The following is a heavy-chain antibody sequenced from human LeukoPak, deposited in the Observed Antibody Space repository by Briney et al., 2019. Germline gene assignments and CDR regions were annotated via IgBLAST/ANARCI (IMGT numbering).Heavy chain of an antibody. CDR2: INSDESST. V-gene: IGHV3-74*01. Sequence: GGSLSLFCGASGFTFSSHWMHWLPQARGKGLVCVSRINSDESSTSYADSVKGRFTISRDNAKNTLYLQMNSLRAEDTAVYYCARAGYFDWLLDYWGQGTLVTVSS. J-gene: IGHJ4*02. CDR3: ARAGYFDWLLDY. CDR1: GFTFSSHW. D-gene: IGHD3-9*01.